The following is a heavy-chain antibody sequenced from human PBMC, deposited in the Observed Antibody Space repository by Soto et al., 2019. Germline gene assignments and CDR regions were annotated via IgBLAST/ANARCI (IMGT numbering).Heavy chain of an antibody. J-gene: IGHJ3*02. CDR2: IVSDGGAK. CDR3: ARDDAFGNENGFDI. CDR1: GFPFSTYG. V-gene: IGHV3-33*01. D-gene: IGHD1-1*01. Sequence: QVQLVGSGGGVVQPGMSLRLSCAASGFPFSTYGFHWVRQAPGKGLEWLAVIVSDGGAKYHADSVEGRFTISRDNSKDTLYLQMNSLRAEDTAVYYCARDDAFGNENGFDIWGQGTMVTVSS.